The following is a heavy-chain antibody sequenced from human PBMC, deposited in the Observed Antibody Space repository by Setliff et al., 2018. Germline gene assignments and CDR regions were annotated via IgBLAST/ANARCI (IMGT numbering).Heavy chain of an antibody. Sequence: EASVKVSCKTSGFAFRGYFIHWVRQAPGQGLEWMGWINPKTGDTNYAQKLQGRVTMTRDTSIGTAYMELTSLGSDDTAVYYCARVAWGLEYFQYWGQGTLVTVSS. CDR1: GFAFRGYF. V-gene: IGHV1-2*02. D-gene: IGHD7-27*01. CDR2: INPKTGDT. CDR3: ARVAWGLEYFQY. J-gene: IGHJ1*01.